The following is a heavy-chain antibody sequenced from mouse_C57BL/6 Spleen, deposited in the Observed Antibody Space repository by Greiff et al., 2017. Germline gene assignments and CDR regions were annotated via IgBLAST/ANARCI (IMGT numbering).Heavy chain of an antibody. J-gene: IGHJ4*01. Sequence: EVHLVESGPGLVKPSPSLSLTCSVTGYSITSGYYWNWIRQFPGNKLEWMGYISYDGSNNYNPTLKNRISITRDTSKNQFFLKLNSVTTDDTATYYCAREVYLYAMDYWGQGTSVTVSA. CDR3: AREVYLYAMDY. CDR1: GYSITSGYY. V-gene: IGHV3-6*01. D-gene: IGHD5-1*01. CDR2: ISYDGSN.